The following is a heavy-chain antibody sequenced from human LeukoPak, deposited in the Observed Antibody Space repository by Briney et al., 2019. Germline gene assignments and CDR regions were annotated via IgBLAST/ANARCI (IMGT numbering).Heavy chain of an antibody. Sequence: GGSLRLSCAASGFTFSDYYMSWIRQAPGKGLEWVSYISSSGSTIYYADSVKGRFAISRDNAKNSLYLQMNSLRAEDTAVYYCARVQPHYYDSSGYPPDYWGQGTLVTVSS. J-gene: IGHJ4*02. CDR1: GFTFSDYY. CDR2: ISSSGSTI. CDR3: ARVQPHYYDSSGYPPDY. D-gene: IGHD3-22*01. V-gene: IGHV3-11*01.